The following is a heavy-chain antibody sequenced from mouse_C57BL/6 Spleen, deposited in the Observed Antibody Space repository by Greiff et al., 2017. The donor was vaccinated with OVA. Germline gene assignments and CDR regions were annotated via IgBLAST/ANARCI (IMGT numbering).Heavy chain of an antibody. Sequence: QVQLQQSGAELAKPGASVKLSCKASGYTFTSYWMHWVKQRPGQGLEWIGYINPSSGYTKYNQKFKDKATLTADKSSSTAYMQLSSLTYEDSAVYYCALITTVVATEDYYAMDYWGQGTSVTVSS. V-gene: IGHV1-7*01. CDR2: INPSSGYT. D-gene: IGHD1-1*01. CDR1: GYTFTSYW. J-gene: IGHJ4*01. CDR3: ALITTVVATEDYYAMDY.